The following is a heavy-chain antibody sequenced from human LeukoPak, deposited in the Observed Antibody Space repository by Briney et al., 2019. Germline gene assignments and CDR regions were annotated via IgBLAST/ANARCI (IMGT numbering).Heavy chain of an antibody. D-gene: IGHD6-13*01. V-gene: IGHV4-61*08. J-gene: IGHJ4*02. CDR3: ARAAAWPNLVDY. CDR2: IYYSGST. Sequence: PSQTRSLTCAVSGGSISSGGYSWSWIRQPPGKGLEWIGYIYYSGSTNYNPSLKSRVTITVDTSKNQFSLKLSSVTAADTAVYYCARAAAWPNLVDYWGQGTLVTVSS. CDR1: GGSISSGGYS.